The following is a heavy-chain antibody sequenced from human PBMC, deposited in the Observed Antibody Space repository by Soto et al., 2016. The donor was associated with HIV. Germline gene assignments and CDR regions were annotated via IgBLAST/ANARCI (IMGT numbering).Heavy chain of an antibody. D-gene: IGHD3-3*01. CDR3: ARKPGNTIPLLRFDY. V-gene: IGHV1-69*10. Sequence: QVQLVQSGAEVKKPGSPVKVSCKASGGTFSSYAISWVRQAPGQGLEWMGGIIPILAIANYTQKFQGRVTITADKSTSTAYMELSSLRSEDTAVYYCARKPGNTIPLLRFDYWGQGTLVTVSS. CDR2: IIPILAIA. J-gene: IGHJ4*02. CDR1: GGTFSSYA.